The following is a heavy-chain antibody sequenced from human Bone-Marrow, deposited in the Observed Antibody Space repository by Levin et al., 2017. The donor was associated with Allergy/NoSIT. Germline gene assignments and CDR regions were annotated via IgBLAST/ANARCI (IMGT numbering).Heavy chain of an antibody. V-gene: IGHV4-59*01. CDR1: GDSIINYY. D-gene: IGHD2-15*01. Sequence: SCAVSGDSIINYYWSWLRQPPGKGLEWIGYVYYTGATEFNPSLKSRVTIAIDTSNNNFSLRLNSVTAADTAVYYCARVSSRWYNWFDFWGQGSLVTVSS. CDR3: ARVSSRWYNWFDF. CDR2: VYYTGAT. J-gene: IGHJ5*01.